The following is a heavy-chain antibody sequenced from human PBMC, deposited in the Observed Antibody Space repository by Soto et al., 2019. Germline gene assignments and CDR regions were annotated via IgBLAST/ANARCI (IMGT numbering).Heavy chain of an antibody. D-gene: IGHD1-26*01. CDR1: GYTFTSYY. CDR3: ARDDSGFSGSHYIDYFNY. Sequence: ASVKVSCKASGYTFTSYYMHWVRQAPGQGLEWMGIINPSGGSTSYAQKFQGRVTFTRDTSAGTVYMQLSSLTSEDTAVYYCARDDSGFSGSHYIDYFNYWG. CDR2: INPSGGST. J-gene: IGHJ4*01. V-gene: IGHV1-46*01.